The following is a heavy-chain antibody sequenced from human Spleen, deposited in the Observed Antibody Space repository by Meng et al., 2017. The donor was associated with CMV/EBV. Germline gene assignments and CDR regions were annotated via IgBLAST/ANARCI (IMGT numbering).Heavy chain of an antibody. J-gene: IGHJ3*02. CDR3: ARDSPRFIVGGEDAFDI. V-gene: IGHV3-48*04. CDR1: GFTFSSYS. D-gene: IGHD1-26*01. CDR2: ISSSGTII. Sequence: GGSLRLSCAASGFTFSSYSMNWVRQAPGKGLEWVSYISSSGTIIYYADSVKGRFTISRDNAKNSLYLQMNSLRAEDTAVYYCARDSPRFIVGGEDAFDIWGQGTMVTVS.